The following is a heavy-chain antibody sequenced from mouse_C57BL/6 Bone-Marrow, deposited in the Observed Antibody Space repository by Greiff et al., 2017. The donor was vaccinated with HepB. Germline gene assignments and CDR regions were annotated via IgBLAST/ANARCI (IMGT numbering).Heavy chain of an antibody. CDR1: GYTFTSYW. CDR3: ARKEDYGSSYVGFAY. V-gene: IGHV1-55*01. J-gene: IGHJ3*01. D-gene: IGHD1-1*01. CDR2: IYPGSGST. Sequence: VQLQQPGAELVKPGASVKMSCKASGYTFTSYWITWVKQRPGQGLEWIGDIYPGSGSTNYNEKFKSKATLTVDTSSSTAYMQLSSLTSEDSAVYYCARKEDYGSSYVGFAYWGQGTLVTVSA.